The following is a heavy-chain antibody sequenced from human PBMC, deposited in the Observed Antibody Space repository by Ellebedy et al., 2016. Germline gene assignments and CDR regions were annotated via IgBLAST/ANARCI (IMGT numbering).Heavy chain of an antibody. CDR3: AKEEYQLLLSLDY. CDR1: GFTFSSHA. D-gene: IGHD2-2*01. Sequence: GGSLRLSCEASGFTFSSHAMSWVRQAPGKGLEWISAIGGAGDSTYYADSVEGRFTISRDNSKNTLYLHMNSLKAEDTAIYYCAKEEYQLLLSLDYWGQGTLVTVSS. V-gene: IGHV3-23*01. J-gene: IGHJ4*02. CDR2: IGGAGDST.